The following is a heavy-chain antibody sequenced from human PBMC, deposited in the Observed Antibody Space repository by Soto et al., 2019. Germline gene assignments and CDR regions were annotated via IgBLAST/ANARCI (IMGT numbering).Heavy chain of an antibody. V-gene: IGHV6-1*01. CDR1: GDSVSSISAS. CDR2: TYYRSKWTN. Sequence: SPTLSLTCVISGDSVSSISASWNWIRQSPSRGLEWLGRTYYRSKWTNDYAVSVKSRITINPDTSKNQFSLQLSSVTPEDTAMYYCVRGYSSSFDYWGQGTLVTVSS. CDR3: VRGYSSSFDY. J-gene: IGHJ4*02. D-gene: IGHD2-15*01.